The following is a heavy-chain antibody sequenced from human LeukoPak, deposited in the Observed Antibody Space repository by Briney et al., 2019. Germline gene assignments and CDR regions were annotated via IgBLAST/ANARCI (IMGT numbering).Heavy chain of an antibody. CDR2: ISGSGGST. J-gene: IGHJ4*02. D-gene: IGHD3-16*01. CDR1: GFTFSSYA. V-gene: IGHV3-23*01. CDR3: AKGDYDYVWGSYDY. Sequence: PGGSLRLSCAASGFTFSSYAMSWVRQAPGKGLEWVSAISGSGGSTYYADSVKGRFTISRDNSKNTLYLQMNSLRAEDTAVYYCAKGDYDYVWGSYDYWGQGTLVTVSS.